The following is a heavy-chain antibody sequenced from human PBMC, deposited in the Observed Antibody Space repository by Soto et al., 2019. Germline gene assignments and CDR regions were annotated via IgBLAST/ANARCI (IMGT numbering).Heavy chain of an antibody. D-gene: IGHD1-26*01. Sequence: GGSLRLSCAASGFTFSSYEMNWVRQAPGKGLEWVSYISSSGSTIYYADSVKGRFTISRDNAKNSLYLKMNRLRAEDTAVYYCATGMGSVTYYYYYYGMDVWGQGTTVTVSS. V-gene: IGHV3-48*03. CDR1: GFTFSSYE. J-gene: IGHJ6*02. CDR3: ATGMGSVTYYYYYYGMDV. CDR2: ISSSGSTI.